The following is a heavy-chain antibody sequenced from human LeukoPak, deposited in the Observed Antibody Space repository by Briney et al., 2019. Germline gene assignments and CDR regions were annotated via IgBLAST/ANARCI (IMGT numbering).Heavy chain of an antibody. CDR3: AKDHSPLRGVSHFDY. CDR2: IYSGGST. Sequence: GGSLRLSCAASGFTVSSKYMSWVRQAPGKALEWVSVIYSGGSTYYADSVKGRFTISRDNSKNTVYLQMNSLRAEDTAVYYCAKDHSPLRGVSHFDYWGQGTLVTVSS. D-gene: IGHD3-10*01. CDR1: GFTVSSKY. V-gene: IGHV3-66*01. J-gene: IGHJ4*02.